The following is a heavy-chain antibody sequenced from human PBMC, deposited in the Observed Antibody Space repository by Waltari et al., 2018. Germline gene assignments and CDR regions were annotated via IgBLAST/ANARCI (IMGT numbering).Heavy chain of an antibody. CDR3: ARGAALWFGESD. CDR1: GGSISSGGYY. V-gene: IGHV4-31*03. D-gene: IGHD3-10*01. Sequence: QVQLQESGPGLVKPSQTLSLTCTVSGGSISSGGYYWSWIRQHPGKGLEWIGYINYSGSSYYYPSLQSRVTISVDTSKNQFSLKLSSVTAADTAVEYCARGAALWFGESDWGQGTLVTVSS. CDR2: INYSGSS. J-gene: IGHJ4*02.